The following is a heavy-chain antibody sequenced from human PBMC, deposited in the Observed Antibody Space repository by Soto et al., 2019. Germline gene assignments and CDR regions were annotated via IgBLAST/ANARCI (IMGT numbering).Heavy chain of an antibody. Sequence: SETLSLTCTVSGGSISSSSYYWGWIRQPPGKGLEWIGSIYYSGSTYYNPSLKSRVTISVDTSKNQFSLKLSSVTAADTAVYYCARHNYPSSGPSAYWGQGTLVT. J-gene: IGHJ4*02. V-gene: IGHV4-39*01. CDR3: ARHNYPSSGPSAY. CDR1: GGSISSSSYY. D-gene: IGHD3-22*01. CDR2: IYYSGST.